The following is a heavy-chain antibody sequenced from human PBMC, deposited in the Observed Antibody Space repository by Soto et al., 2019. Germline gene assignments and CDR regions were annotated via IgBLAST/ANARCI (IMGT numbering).Heavy chain of an antibody. CDR3: AKDRAARFLGWYFDL. CDR1: GFTFSSYW. Sequence: GGSLRLSCAASGFTFSSYWMSWVRQAPGKGLEWVANIKQDGSEKYYVDSVKGRFTISRDNAKNSLYLQMNSLRAEDTAVYYCAKDRAARFLGWYFDLWGRGTLVTVSS. J-gene: IGHJ2*01. D-gene: IGHD2-15*01. CDR2: IKQDGSEK. V-gene: IGHV3-7*05.